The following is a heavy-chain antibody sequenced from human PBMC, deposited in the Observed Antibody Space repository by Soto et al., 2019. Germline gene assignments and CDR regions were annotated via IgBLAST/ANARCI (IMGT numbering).Heavy chain of an antibody. V-gene: IGHV3-30*18. CDR2: ISFDGRNK. CDR3: AKDAVVVYSHPAY. D-gene: IGHD2-15*01. CDR1: GFNFSTYG. J-gene: IGHJ4*02. Sequence: GGSLRLSCAASGFNFSTYGMHWVRQAPDKGLEWVALISFDGRNKYYAGSVKGRFTISRDNSKNTLSLQMDFLRADDTAIYYCAKDAVVVYSHPAYWGQGALVTVSS.